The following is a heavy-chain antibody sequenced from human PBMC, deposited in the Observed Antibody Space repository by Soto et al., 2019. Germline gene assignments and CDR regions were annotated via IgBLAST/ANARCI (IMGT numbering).Heavy chain of an antibody. CDR2: IYHSGST. Sequence: PSETLSLTCAVSGGSISSSNWWSWVRQPPGKGLEWIGEIYHSGSTNYNPSLKSRVTISVDKPKNQFSLKLSSVTAADTAVYYCAKEGTYYYDSSVTFDYWGQGTLVTVSS. CDR3: AKEGTYYYDSSVTFDY. J-gene: IGHJ4*02. V-gene: IGHV4-4*02. D-gene: IGHD3-22*01. CDR1: GGSISSSNW.